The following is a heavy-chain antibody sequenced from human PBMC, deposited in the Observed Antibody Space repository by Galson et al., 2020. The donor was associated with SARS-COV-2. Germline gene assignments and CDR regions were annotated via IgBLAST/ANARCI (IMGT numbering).Heavy chain of an antibody. CDR2: VYYSGSP. V-gene: IGHV4-39*07. CDR1: GDSISSSYFL. Sequence: TLSLTCTLSGDSISSSYFLWGWVRQPPGKGLEWIGSVYYSGSPFYNPSLESRVSISIDTSKIRFSLTLTSVTAADTAVYYCARVHSGRLFDYWGQGTLVTVSS. CDR3: ARVHSGRLFDY. D-gene: IGHD3-10*01. J-gene: IGHJ4*02.